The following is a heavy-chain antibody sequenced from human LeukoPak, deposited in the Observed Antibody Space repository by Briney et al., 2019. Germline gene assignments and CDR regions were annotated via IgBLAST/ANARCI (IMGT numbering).Heavy chain of an antibody. D-gene: IGHD5-24*01. J-gene: IGHJ4*02. CDR3: ATNGGGYNFYFDY. CDR2: IYYSGST. V-gene: IGHV4-39*01. Sequence: SETLSLTCTVSGGSISSSSYYWGWIRQPPGKGLEWIGRIYYSGSTYYHLSLTSRVTLSVDTSKDQFSLKLSSVTAADTAVYYCATNGGGYNFYFDYWGQGTLVTVSS. CDR1: GGSISSSSYY.